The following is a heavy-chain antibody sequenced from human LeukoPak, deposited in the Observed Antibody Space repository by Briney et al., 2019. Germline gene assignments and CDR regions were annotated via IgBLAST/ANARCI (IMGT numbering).Heavy chain of an antibody. Sequence: ASVKVSCKASVYTFTSYDNNWVRLATGQGLEWMGWMNPNSGNTGYAQKFQGRVTMTRNTSISTAYMELSSLRSEDTAVYYCARRGHDYGGSYYFDYWGQGTLVTVSS. V-gene: IGHV1-8*01. D-gene: IGHD4-23*01. J-gene: IGHJ4*02. CDR1: VYTFTSYD. CDR2: MNPNSGNT. CDR3: ARRGHDYGGSYYFDY.